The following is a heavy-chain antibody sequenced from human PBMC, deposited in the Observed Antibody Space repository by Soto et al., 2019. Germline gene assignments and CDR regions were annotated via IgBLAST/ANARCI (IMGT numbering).Heavy chain of an antibody. Sequence: SETLSLTCTVSGGSISSYYWSWIRQPPGKGLEWIGYIYYSGSTNYNPSLKSRVTISVDTSKNQFSLTLSSVTAADTAVYYCARQTDDSSGYYYFDYWGQGTLVTVSS. J-gene: IGHJ4*02. CDR2: IYYSGST. CDR1: GGSISSYY. D-gene: IGHD3-22*01. V-gene: IGHV4-59*08. CDR3: ARQTDDSSGYYYFDY.